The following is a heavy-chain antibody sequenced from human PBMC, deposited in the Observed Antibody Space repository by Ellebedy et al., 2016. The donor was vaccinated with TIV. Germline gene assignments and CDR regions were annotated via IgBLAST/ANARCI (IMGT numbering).Heavy chain of an antibody. J-gene: IGHJ4*02. CDR1: GFTFDDYA. V-gene: IGHV3-9*01. Sequence: SLKISCAASGFTFDDYAMHWVRQGPGKGLEWVSGISWNSGSIGYADSVKGRFTISRDNAKNSLYLEMNSLRAEDTAVFYCASGFSYGLLDYWGQGTLVAVSP. CDR3: ASGFSYGLLDY. D-gene: IGHD5-18*01. CDR2: ISWNSGSI.